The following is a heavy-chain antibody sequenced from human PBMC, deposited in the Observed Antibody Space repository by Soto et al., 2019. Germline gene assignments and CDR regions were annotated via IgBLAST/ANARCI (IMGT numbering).Heavy chain of an antibody. D-gene: IGHD5-12*01. CDR3: AKDVYSRYEQRGDYDGMDV. CDR1: GFTFSNFG. V-gene: IGHV3-30*18. J-gene: IGHJ6*02. Sequence: QVQLVESGGGVVQPGRSLRLSCAASGFTFSNFGIHWVRQAPGKGLEWVAVISHDGSNRYYGDSVKGRFTISRDNSKNTLYLQMNSLRAEDTAVYYCAKDVYSRYEQRGDYDGMDVWGQGTTVTVSS. CDR2: ISHDGSNR.